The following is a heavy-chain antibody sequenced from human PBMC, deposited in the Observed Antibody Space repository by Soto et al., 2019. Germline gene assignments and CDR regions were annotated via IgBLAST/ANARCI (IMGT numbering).Heavy chain of an antibody. D-gene: IGHD3-10*01. Sequence: QVQLVQSGAEVKKPGASVKVSCKASGYTFTSYAMHWVRQAPGQRLEWMGWINAGNGNTKYSQKFQGRVTITRDTSASTAYMVLSSLSSEDTAVYYCARGGNTMVRGDMGMDVWGQGTTVTVSS. CDR2: INAGNGNT. CDR3: ARGGNTMVRGDMGMDV. J-gene: IGHJ6*02. V-gene: IGHV1-3*01. CDR1: GYTFTSYA.